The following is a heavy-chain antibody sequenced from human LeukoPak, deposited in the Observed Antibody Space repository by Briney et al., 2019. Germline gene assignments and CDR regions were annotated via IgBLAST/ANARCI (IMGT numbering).Heavy chain of an antibody. CDR1: GFTFSSYA. CDR2: ISYDGSNK. CDR3: ARGQHYYGSGSYYM. J-gene: IGHJ4*02. Sequence: GGSLRLSCAASGFTFSSYAMHWVRQAPGKGLEWVAVISYDGSNKYYADSVKGRFTISRDNSKNTLYLQMNSLRAEDTAVYYCARGQHYYGSGSYYMWGQGTLVTVSS. V-gene: IGHV3-30-3*01. D-gene: IGHD3-10*01.